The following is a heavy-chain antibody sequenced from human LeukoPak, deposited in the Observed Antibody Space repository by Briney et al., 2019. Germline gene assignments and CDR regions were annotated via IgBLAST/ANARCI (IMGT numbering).Heavy chain of an antibody. D-gene: IGHD2-2*01. CDR3: VRDTSNYGMDV. V-gene: IGHV3-33*08. CDR1: GFTFSSYG. CDR2: IWYDGSNK. J-gene: IGHJ6*02. Sequence: PGGSLRLSCAASGFTFSSYGMHWVRQAPGKGLEWVAVIWYDGSNKYYADSVKGRFTISRDNSKNTLYLQMNSLRAEDTAVYYCVRDTSNYGMDVWGQGTTVTVSS.